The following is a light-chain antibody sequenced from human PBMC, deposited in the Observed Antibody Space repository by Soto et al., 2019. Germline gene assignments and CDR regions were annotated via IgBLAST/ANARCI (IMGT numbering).Light chain of an antibody. CDR1: SSNIGNEY. CDR3: GTWDGSLGAVV. CDR2: DNN. V-gene: IGLV1-51*01. Sequence: QSVLTQPPSVSAAPGQKVTISCSGSSSNIGNEYVSWYQQLPGTAPKLLIYDNNQRPSGIPDRFSGSKSGTSATLGITGLQTGDEADYYCGTWDGSLGAVVFGGGTQLTVL. J-gene: IGLJ2*01.